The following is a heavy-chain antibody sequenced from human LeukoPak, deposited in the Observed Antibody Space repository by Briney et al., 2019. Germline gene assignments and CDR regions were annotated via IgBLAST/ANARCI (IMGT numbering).Heavy chain of an antibody. CDR1: GGPISGDY. V-gene: IGHV4-59*08. CDR2: IRYRGHT. CDR3: ARLATAVVPAGTYHYLDL. J-gene: IGHJ2*01. Sequence: SETLSLTCTVSGGPISGDYWRCLPQPPGRGLEVFAYIRYRGHTHYTPSLKRRGPILIDTSNDQFSLRLSSVTAADTAVYYCARLATAVVPAGTYHYLDLWGRGTLVTVSS. D-gene: IGHD2-2*01.